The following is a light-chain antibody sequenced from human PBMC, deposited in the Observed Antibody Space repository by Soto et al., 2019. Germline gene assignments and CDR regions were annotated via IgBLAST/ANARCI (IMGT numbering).Light chain of an antibody. CDR3: QQNFNFPRT. CDR2: GAS. CDR1: QSVSSN. Sequence: EKVMTQSPATLSVSPGERATLSCRASQSVSSNLAWYQQKPGQAPRLLIYGASTRATGIPARFSGSGSGADFTLTISSLQPEDFATYYCQQNFNFPRTFGQGTKVDIK. J-gene: IGKJ1*01. V-gene: IGKV3-15*01.